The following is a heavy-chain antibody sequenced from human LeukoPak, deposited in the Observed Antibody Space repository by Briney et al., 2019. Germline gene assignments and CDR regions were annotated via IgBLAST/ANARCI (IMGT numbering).Heavy chain of an antibody. CDR1: GFTFRSFA. D-gene: IGHD6-19*01. V-gene: IGHV3-30*04. J-gene: IGHJ4*02. Sequence: GGSLRLSCAASGFTFRSFAMHWVRQALGKGLEWVAVISYDGNNKYYADSVKGRLTVSRDNSKSTLYLQMNSLRAEDTAVFYCARDLGSGWNFDYWGQGTLVTVSS. CDR3: ARDLGSGWNFDY. CDR2: ISYDGNNK.